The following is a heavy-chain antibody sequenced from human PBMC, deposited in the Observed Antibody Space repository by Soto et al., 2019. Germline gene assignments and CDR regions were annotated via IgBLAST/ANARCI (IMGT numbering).Heavy chain of an antibody. J-gene: IGHJ4*02. Sequence: PSETLSLTCTVSGGSISSYYWSWIRQPPGKGLEWIGYIYYSGSTNCNPSLKSRVTISVDTSKNQFSLKLSSVTAADTAVYYCARLGDGYNRYWGQGTLVTVSS. CDR3: ARLGDGYNRY. D-gene: IGHD5-12*01. CDR2: IYYSGST. CDR1: GGSISSYY. V-gene: IGHV4-59*01.